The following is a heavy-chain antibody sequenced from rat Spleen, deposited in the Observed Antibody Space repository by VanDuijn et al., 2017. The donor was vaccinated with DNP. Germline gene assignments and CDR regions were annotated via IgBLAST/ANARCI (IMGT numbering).Heavy chain of an antibody. CDR1: GFTFRDYG. CDR3: AKDMGYGGYSERGFDY. Sequence: EVQLVESGGGLVQPGRSMKLSCAASGFTFRDYGMAWVLQAPPRGLEGFASIGYDGVGTYYRDSVKGRFTISRDNAKSTLYLQMESLRSEDTATYYCAKDMGYGGYSERGFDYWGQGVMVTVSS. V-gene: IGHV5-20*01. CDR2: IGYDGVGT. J-gene: IGHJ2*01. D-gene: IGHD1-11*01.